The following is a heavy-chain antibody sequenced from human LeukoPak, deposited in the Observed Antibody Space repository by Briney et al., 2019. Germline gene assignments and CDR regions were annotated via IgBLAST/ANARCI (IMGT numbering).Heavy chain of an antibody. CDR2: ISAYNGNT. J-gene: IGHJ4*02. CDR3: ARDAVGYCSGGSCYSNY. CDR1: GYTFTSYG. Sequence: GASVKVSCKASGYTFTSYGISWVRQAPGQGLEWMGWISAYNGNTNYAQKLQGRVTMTTDTSTSTAYMELRSLRSDDTAVYYCARDAVGYCSGGSCYSNYWGQGTLVTVSS. D-gene: IGHD2-15*01. V-gene: IGHV1-18*01.